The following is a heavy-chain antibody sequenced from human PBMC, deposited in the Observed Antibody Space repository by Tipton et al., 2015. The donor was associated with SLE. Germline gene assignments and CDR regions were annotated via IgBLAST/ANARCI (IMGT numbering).Heavy chain of an antibody. CDR2: IYHNGRT. CDR3: ARVPSIVGARRYFDL. J-gene: IGHJ2*01. V-gene: IGHV4-38-2*02. D-gene: IGHD1-26*01. CDR1: GYSISSGYY. Sequence: TLSLTCSVSGYSISSGYYWGWIRQPPGKGLEWIGNIYHNGRTYQNPSLKSRVTISVDTSENQFSLKLSSVTAADTAVYYCARVPSIVGARRYFDLWGRGTLVTVSS.